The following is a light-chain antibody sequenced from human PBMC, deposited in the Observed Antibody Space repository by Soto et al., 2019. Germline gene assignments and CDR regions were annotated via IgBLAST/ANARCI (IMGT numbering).Light chain of an antibody. V-gene: IGKV1-5*03. CDR2: KAS. CDR1: QSISSW. CDR3: QMKG. Sequence: DIQMTQSPATLSASVGDRVTITCRASQSISSWLAWYQQNPGKAPKLLIYKASSLESGVPSTFSGGVSGKELAPTISSVQSDDFATTYCQMKGFGEGNRVE. J-gene: IGKJ1*01.